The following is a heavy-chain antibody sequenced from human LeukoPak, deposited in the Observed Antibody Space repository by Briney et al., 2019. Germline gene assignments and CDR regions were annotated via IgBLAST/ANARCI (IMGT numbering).Heavy chain of an antibody. CDR2: VYYTGNT. J-gene: IGHJ6*02. CDR3: ARRDNYYGMDV. V-gene: IGHV4-30-2*03. D-gene: IGHD2-21*02. CDR1: GGSISSGGYS. Sequence: SETLSLTCAVSGGSISSGGYSWSWIRQPPGKGLEWIGSVYYTGNTYYNPSLKNRVTVSVDTSKNQFSLKLSSMTATDAAVFYCARRDNYYGMDVWGQGITISVSS.